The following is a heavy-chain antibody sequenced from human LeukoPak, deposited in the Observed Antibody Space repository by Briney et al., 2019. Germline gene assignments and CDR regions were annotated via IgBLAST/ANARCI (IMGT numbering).Heavy chain of an antibody. J-gene: IGHJ4*02. CDR3: ARDYVWSFDY. V-gene: IGHV3-48*02. D-gene: IGHD2-8*02. CDR2: ISSSGTTT. Sequence: GGSLRLSCAASGFTFSSYSMNWVRQAPGKGLEWVSYISSSGTTTEYADSVKGRFTISRDNAKNSLSLQMNSLRDEDTAVYYCARDYVWSFDYWGQGTLVTVSS. CDR1: GFTFSSYS.